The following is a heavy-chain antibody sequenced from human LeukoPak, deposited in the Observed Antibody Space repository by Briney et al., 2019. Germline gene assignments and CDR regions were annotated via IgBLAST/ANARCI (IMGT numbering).Heavy chain of an antibody. D-gene: IGHD6-19*01. J-gene: IGHJ4*02. Sequence: GASVKVSCKVSGYTLTELSMHWVRQAPGKGLEWMGGFDPEDGETIYAQKFQGRVTMTEDTSTDTAYMELSSLRSEDTAVYYCATAPSYSSGWYRALGDYWGQGTLATVSS. V-gene: IGHV1-24*01. CDR1: GYTLTELS. CDR2: FDPEDGET. CDR3: ATAPSYSSGWYRALGDY.